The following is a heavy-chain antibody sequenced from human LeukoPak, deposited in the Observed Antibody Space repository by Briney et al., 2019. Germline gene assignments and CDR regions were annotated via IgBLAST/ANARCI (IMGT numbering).Heavy chain of an antibody. J-gene: IGHJ4*02. D-gene: IGHD1-26*01. V-gene: IGHV1-69*05. CDR2: IIPIFGTA. CDR1: GGTFSSYA. Sequence: SVKVSCKASGGTFSSYAISWVRQAPGQGLEWMGGIIPIFGTANYAQKFQGRVTITTDESTSTAYMELSSLRSEDTAVYYCARDRLVGATTYASDYWGQGTLVTVSS. CDR3: ARDRLVGATTYASDY.